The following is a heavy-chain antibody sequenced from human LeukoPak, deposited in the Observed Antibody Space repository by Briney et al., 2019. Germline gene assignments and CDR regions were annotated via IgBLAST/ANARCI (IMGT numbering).Heavy chain of an antibody. CDR2: ISSSSSYI. CDR1: GFTFSSYS. CDR3: ARVSRSGSSWYSPDQ. V-gene: IGHV3-21*01. D-gene: IGHD6-13*01. Sequence: PGGSLRLSCAASGFTFSSYSMNWVRQAPGKGLEWVSSISSSSSYIYYADSVKGRFTISRDNAKNSLYLQMNSLRAEDTAVYYCARVSRSGSSWYSPDQWGQGTLVTVSS. J-gene: IGHJ4*02.